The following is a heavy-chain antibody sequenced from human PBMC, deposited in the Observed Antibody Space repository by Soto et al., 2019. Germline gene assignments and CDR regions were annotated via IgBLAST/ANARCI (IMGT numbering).Heavy chain of an antibody. CDR2: IYYSGST. Sequence: PSETLSLTCTVSGGSISSYYWSWIRQPPGKGLEWIGYIYYSGSTNYNPSLKSRVTISVDTSKNQFSLKLSSVTAADTAVYYCASLTVGAAAGYYYYGMDVWGQGTTVTVSS. CDR3: ASLTVGAAAGYYYYGMDV. V-gene: IGHV4-59*01. D-gene: IGHD6-13*01. J-gene: IGHJ6*02. CDR1: GGSISSYY.